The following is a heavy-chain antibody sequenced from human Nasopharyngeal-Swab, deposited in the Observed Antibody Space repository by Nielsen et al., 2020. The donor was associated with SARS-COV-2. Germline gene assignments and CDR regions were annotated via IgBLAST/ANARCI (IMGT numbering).Heavy chain of an antibody. D-gene: IGHD4-17*01. V-gene: IGHV4-34*01. J-gene: IGHJ4*02. CDR2: INHIGST. Sequence: GSPRLSCAVYGGSFTTYSWIWIRQPPGKGLEWIGEINHIGSTNYNTYNPSLNSRVTISLATSKNQFSLTLTSVTAADTAIYFCARGRYYGDYDYWGQGALVTVSS. CDR3: ARGRYYGDYDY. CDR1: GGSFTTYS.